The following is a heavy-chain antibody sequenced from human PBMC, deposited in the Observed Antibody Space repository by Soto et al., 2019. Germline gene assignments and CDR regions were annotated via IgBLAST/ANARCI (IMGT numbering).Heavy chain of an antibody. J-gene: IGHJ5*02. CDR3: ARGDYYDDSGYNYSGIDP. V-gene: IGHV3-30-3*01. Sequence: GGSLRLSCAASGFTFSSYAMHWVRQAPGKGLKWVAVIGYDGTEKFYADSVKGRFTISKDNSKNTFYLQMNSLRAEDTAVYYCARGDYYDDSGYNYSGIDPWGQGILVTVSS. D-gene: IGHD3-22*01. CDR2: IGYDGTEK. CDR1: GFTFSSYA.